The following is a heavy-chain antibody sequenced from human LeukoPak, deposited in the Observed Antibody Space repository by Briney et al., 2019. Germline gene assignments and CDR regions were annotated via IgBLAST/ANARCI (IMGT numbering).Heavy chain of an antibody. CDR3: ARDFNA. J-gene: IGHJ5*01. Sequence: PGGSLRLSCAASGFTFSSYSMIWVRQAPEKGLEWVSSISSTSSYIYHADSVKGRFTISRDNAKNSVYLQMNSLRAEDTAVYYCARDFNAWGHGTLVTVSS. CDR1: GFTFSSYS. V-gene: IGHV3-21*01. CDR2: ISSTSSYI.